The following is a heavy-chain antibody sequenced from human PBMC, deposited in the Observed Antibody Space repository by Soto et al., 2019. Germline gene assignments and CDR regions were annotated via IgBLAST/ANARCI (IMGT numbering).Heavy chain of an antibody. Sequence: EVQLVESGGGSVQPGGSLRLSCAASGFTFSSYFMYWVRQAPGKWLVWVSRIDNDGGTTNYADSVKGRFTISRDNAKNTLYLQMNSLRAEDTAVYYCTRGYYGPDYWGQGTLVTVSS. CDR2: IDNDGGTT. V-gene: IGHV3-74*01. CDR3: TRGYYGPDY. D-gene: IGHD3-10*01. J-gene: IGHJ4*02. CDR1: GFTFSSYF.